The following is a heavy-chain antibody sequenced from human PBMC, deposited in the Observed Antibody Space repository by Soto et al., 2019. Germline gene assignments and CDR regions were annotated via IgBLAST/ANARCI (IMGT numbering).Heavy chain of an antibody. Sequence: SETLSLTCTVSGGSISSGGYYWSWIRQHPGKGLEWIGYIYYSGGTYYNPSLKSRVTISVDTSKNQFSLRLSSVTAADTAVYHCARQMFIGGMDVWGQGTTVTVSS. CDR3: ARQMFIGGMDV. V-gene: IGHV4-31*03. D-gene: IGHD2-15*01. CDR2: IYYSGGT. J-gene: IGHJ6*02. CDR1: GGSISSGGYY.